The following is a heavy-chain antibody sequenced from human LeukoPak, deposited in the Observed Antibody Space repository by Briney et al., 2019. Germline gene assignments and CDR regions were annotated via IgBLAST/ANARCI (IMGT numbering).Heavy chain of an antibody. CDR3: ARSPYYDFWSGYLEYYFDY. CDR1: GGSFSSYA. Sequence: SVRVSCKASGGSFSSYAISWVRQAPGQGLEWMGGIIPIFGTANYAQKFQGRVTITTDESTSTAYMELSSLRSEDTAVYYCARSPYYDFWSGYLEYYFDYWGQGTLVTVSS. CDR2: IIPIFGTA. V-gene: IGHV1-69*05. D-gene: IGHD3-3*01. J-gene: IGHJ4*02.